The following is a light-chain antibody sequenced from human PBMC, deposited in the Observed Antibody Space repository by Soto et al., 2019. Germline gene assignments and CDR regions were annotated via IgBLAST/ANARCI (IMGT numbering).Light chain of an antibody. CDR1: SSSIGSNT. J-gene: IGLJ7*01. Sequence: QSVLTQPPSASGTPGQRVTISCSGSSSSIGSNTVNWYQQLPGTAPKLLIYSNNQRPSGVPDRFSGSKSGTSASLAISGLQSEDEADYYCVAWDDSLNGPVFGGGTQLTVL. CDR2: SNN. CDR3: VAWDDSLNGPV. V-gene: IGLV1-44*01.